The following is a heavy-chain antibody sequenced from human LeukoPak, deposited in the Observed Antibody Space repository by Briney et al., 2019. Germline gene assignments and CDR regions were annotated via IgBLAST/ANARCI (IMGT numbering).Heavy chain of an antibody. CDR1: GFTFSSYS. D-gene: IGHD6-19*01. J-gene: IGHJ4*02. CDR2: ISSSSSYI. Sequence: PGGSVSLSFAASGFTFSSYSMNWVRQAPGKGLEGVSSISSSSSYIYYADSVKGRFTISRDNAKNSLYLQMNSLRAEDTAVYYCARSSAVAGTLDYWGQGTLVTVSS. CDR3: ARSSAVAGTLDY. V-gene: IGHV3-21*01.